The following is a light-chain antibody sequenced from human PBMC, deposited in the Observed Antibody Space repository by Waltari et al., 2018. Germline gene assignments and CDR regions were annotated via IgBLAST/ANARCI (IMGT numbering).Light chain of an antibody. CDR2: KVS. J-gene: IGKJ1*01. CDR3: MQCTYWPRT. V-gene: IGKV2-30*02. CDR1: QSLVHSDGNTY. Sequence: DVVMTQSQLSLPVTLGQPASISCRSSQSLVHSDGNTYLNWIQQRPGQSPRRLIDKVSRRESGIPDRFSGSGSGTDFTLRISRVEADDVGAYYCMQCTYWPRTFGQGTQVEIK.